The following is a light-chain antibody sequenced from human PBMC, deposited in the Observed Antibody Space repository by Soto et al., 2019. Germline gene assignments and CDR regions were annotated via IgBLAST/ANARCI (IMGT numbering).Light chain of an antibody. Sequence: DIVMTQSPLSLPVTPGEPASISCRSSQSLLHSNGYNYLDWYLQKPGQSPQLLIYLGSNRATGVHDRFSGSGSGTDFTVKISRVEAGDVGVYYGMQALETRTFGRGTKVEIK. CDR1: QSLLHSNGYNY. CDR3: MQALETRT. CDR2: LGS. J-gene: IGKJ1*01. V-gene: IGKV2-28*01.